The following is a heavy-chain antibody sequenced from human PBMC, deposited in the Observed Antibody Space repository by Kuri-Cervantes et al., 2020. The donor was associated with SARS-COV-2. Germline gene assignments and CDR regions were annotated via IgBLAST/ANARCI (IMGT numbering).Heavy chain of an antibody. D-gene: IGHD2-2*01. CDR2: ISSSSSYI. Sequence: GGSLRLSCAASGFTFSSYSMNWVRQAPGKGLEWVSSISSSSSYIYYADSVKGRFTISRDNAKNSLYLQMNSLRAEDTAVYYCARDRLTRVVLGNAFDIWGQGTMVTVSS. V-gene: IGHV3-21*01. CDR3: ARDRLTRVVLGNAFDI. CDR1: GFTFSSYS. J-gene: IGHJ3*02.